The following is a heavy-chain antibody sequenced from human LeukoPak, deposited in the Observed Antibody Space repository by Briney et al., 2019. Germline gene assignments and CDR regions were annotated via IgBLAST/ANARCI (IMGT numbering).Heavy chain of an antibody. V-gene: IGHV3-53*01. D-gene: IGHD6-19*01. CDR1: GFTVSSNY. CDR2: IYSGGST. J-gene: IGHJ4*02. CDR3: ARDSSGWYSGGNY. Sequence: PGGSLRLSCAASGFTVSSNYMSWVRQAPGKGLEWVSVIYSGGSTYYADCVKGRFTIARDNSKNRMYLQMTSLRAKDTAVYYCARDSSGWYSGGNYWGQGTLVTVSS.